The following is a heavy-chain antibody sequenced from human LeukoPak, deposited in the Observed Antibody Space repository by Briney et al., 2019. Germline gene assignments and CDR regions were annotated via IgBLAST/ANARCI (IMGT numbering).Heavy chain of an antibody. V-gene: IGHV4-38-2*02. Sequence: PSETLSLTCAVSGYSISSGYYWGWIRQPPRKGLEWIGSIYHNGNTYYNPSLKSRVTISVDTSKNEFSLKLSSVTAADTAVYYCARDKDYDSSGYTNWFDPWGQGTLVTVSS. CDR2: IYHNGNT. CDR1: GYSISSGYY. J-gene: IGHJ5*02. D-gene: IGHD3-22*01. CDR3: ARDKDYDSSGYTNWFDP.